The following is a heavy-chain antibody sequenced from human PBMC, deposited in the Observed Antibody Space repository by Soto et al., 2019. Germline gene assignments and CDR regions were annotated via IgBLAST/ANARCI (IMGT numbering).Heavy chain of an antibody. Sequence: SVKVSCKASGGSFSSYAISWVRQVPGQGLEWMGGIIPIFGTANYAQKFQGRVTITADESTSTAYMELSSLRSEDTAVYYCARDRRGGAPGGDFFPFSDYFDYWGQGTLVTVSP. CDR3: ARDRRGGAPGGDFFPFSDYFDY. D-gene: IGHD2-21*01. CDR1: GGSFSSYA. CDR2: IIPIFGTA. J-gene: IGHJ4*02. V-gene: IGHV1-69*13.